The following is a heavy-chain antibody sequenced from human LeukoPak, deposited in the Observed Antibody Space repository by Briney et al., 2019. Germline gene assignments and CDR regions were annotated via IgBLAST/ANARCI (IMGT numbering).Heavy chain of an antibody. V-gene: IGHV3-23*01. Sequence: GGSLRLSCVVSGFTFSSYAMSWVRQAPGKGLEWVSVISGSGGSTYYADSVKGRFTISRDNSKNTLYLQMNSLRAEDTAVYYCAKTLVPAALFNPCDYWGQGTLVTVSS. CDR2: ISGSGGST. CDR1: GFTFSSYA. J-gene: IGHJ4*02. D-gene: IGHD2-2*01. CDR3: AKTLVPAALFNPCDY.